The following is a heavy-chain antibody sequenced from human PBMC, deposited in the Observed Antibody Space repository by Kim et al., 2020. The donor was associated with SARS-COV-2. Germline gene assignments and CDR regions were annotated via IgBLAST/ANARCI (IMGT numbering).Heavy chain of an antibody. V-gene: IGHV3-74*01. J-gene: IGHJ5*02. D-gene: IGHD6-13*01. Sequence: KGRFTIARDNAKNTLYMQMNSLRAEDTAVYYCARAIAAAVAELIIPRFDPWGQGTLVTVSS. CDR3: ARAIAAAVAELIIPRFDP.